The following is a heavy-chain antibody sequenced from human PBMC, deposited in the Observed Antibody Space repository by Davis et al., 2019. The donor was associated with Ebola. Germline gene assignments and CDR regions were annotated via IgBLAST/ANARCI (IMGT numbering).Heavy chain of an antibody. D-gene: IGHD4/OR15-4a*01. V-gene: IGHV3-23*01. Sequence: GESLKISCAASGFSFSSYAMSWVRQAPGKGLEWVAAISGRGSTTYYADSVKGRFTISRDNSKNTLFLRMDTVRAEDTAIYYCAKVVLFTRFDFWGQGTLVTVST. CDR2: ISGRGSTT. J-gene: IGHJ4*02. CDR3: AKVVLFTRFDF. CDR1: GFSFSSYA.